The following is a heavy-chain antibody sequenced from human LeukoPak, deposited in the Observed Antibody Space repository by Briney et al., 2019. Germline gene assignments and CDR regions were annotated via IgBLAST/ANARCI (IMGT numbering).Heavy chain of an antibody. J-gene: IGHJ4*02. CDR2: ISYDGSNK. D-gene: IGHD4-23*01. CDR3: AKDEGYGGNRRFDY. V-gene: IGHV3-30*18. Sequence: GGSLRLSCAASGFTFSSYGMHWVRQAPGKGLEWVAVISYDGSNKYYADSVKGRFTISRDNSKNTLYLQMNSLRAEDTAVYYCAKDEGYGGNRRFDYWGQGALVTVSS. CDR1: GFTFSSYG.